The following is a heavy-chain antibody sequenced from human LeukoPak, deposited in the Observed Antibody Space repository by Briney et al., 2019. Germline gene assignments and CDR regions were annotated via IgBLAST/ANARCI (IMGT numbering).Heavy chain of an antibody. V-gene: IGHV3-23*01. D-gene: IGHD1-1*01. CDR3: AKGNWRYFDY. Sequence: GGSLRLSCAASGFTFTTYSMNWVRQAPGKGLEWVSAISGSGGSTYYADSVKGRFTISRDNSKNTLYLQMNSLGADDTAVYYCAKGNWRYFDYWGQGTLVTVSS. CDR1: GFTFTTYS. CDR2: ISGSGGST. J-gene: IGHJ4*02.